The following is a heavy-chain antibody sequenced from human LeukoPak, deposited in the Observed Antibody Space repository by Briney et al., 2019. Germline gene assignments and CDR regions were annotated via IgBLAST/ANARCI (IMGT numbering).Heavy chain of an antibody. Sequence: GGSLRLSWAAAGFTFSSYSMNWVRQAPGEGLEWVSYISSSSSTIYYADSVKGRFTISRDNAKNSLYLQMNSLRAEDTAVYYCARAVYDSSGLHYFDYWAREPWSPSPQ. CDR2: ISSSSSTI. V-gene: IGHV3-48*01. J-gene: IGHJ4*02. D-gene: IGHD3-22*01. CDR3: ARAVYDSSGLHYFDY. CDR1: GFTFSSYS.